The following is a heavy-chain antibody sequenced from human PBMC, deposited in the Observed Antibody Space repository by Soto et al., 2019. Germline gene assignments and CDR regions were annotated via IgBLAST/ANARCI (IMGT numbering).Heavy chain of an antibody. D-gene: IGHD5-18*01. CDR3: ARDLSGSSNYYYYGMDV. Sequence: SQTLSLTCAISGDSVSSNSAAWDCISHSPSRCLEWLGRTYYRSKWYNDYAVSVKSRITINPDTSKNQFSLQLNSVTPEDTAVYYCARDLSGSSNYYYYGMDVWGQGTTVTVSS. V-gene: IGHV6-1*01. CDR2: TYYRSKWYN. CDR1: GDSVSSNSAA. J-gene: IGHJ6*02.